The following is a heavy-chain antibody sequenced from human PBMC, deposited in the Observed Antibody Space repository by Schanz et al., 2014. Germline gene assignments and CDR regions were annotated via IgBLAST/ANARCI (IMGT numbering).Heavy chain of an antibody. D-gene: IGHD3-3*01. V-gene: IGHV3-11*06. J-gene: IGHJ4*02. CDR1: GFTFSDYY. Sequence: QVQLVESGGGLVKPGRSLRLSCAASGFTFSDYYMSWLRQAPGKGLEWVSYISSSSSYTNYADSVKGRFTISRDNAKNSLYLQMNSLRAEDTAVYYCARDKGGYYPFDYWGQGTLVTVSS. CDR2: ISSSSSYT. CDR3: ARDKGGYYPFDY.